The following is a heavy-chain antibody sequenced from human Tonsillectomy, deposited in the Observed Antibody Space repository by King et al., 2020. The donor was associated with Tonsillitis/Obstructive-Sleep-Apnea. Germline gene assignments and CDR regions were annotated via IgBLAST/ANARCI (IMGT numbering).Heavy chain of an antibody. Sequence: VQLVESGGGLVQPGRSLRLSCAASGFTFDDYAMHWVRQAPGKGLEWVSGISWNSGSIGYADSVKGRFTISRDNAKNSLYLQMNSLRSEDTGLYYCAKDSVQYPLIVSGNNWFDPWGQGTLVTVSS. D-gene: IGHD2-2*01. CDR1: GFTFDDYA. J-gene: IGHJ5*02. CDR2: ISWNSGSI. CDR3: AKDSVQYPLIVSGNNWFDP. V-gene: IGHV3-9*01.